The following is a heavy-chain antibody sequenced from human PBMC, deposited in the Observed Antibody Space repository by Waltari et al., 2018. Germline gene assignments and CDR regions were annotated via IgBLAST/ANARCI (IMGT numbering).Heavy chain of an antibody. CDR1: GYTFTGYY. Sequence: QVQLVQSGAEVKKPGASVKVSCKASGYTFTGYYMHWVRQAPGQGLEWMVRSNPNSVGTNYAQKFQGRVTMNRDTSISPADMDMGRLRAEDTVGYYCARDLPSLGLSEAIGARQVLGAFDIGGQGTMVTVSS. J-gene: IGHJ3*02. D-gene: IGHD6-6*01. V-gene: IGHV1-2*05. CDR2: SNPNSVGT. CDR3: ARDLPSLGLSEAIGARQVLGAFDI.